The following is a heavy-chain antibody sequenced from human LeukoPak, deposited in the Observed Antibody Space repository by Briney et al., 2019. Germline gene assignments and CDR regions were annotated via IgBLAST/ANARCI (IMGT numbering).Heavy chain of an antibody. V-gene: IGHV3-30*18. D-gene: IGHD6-19*01. CDR3: AKSMGQWLPPDY. J-gene: IGHJ4*02. CDR1: GFTFSSHG. CDR2: ISYDGSNN. Sequence: PGRSLRLSCAASGFTFSSHGMHWVLQAPGKGLEWVAVISYDGSNNYYADPVKGRFTISRDNSKNTLYLQMNSLRAEDTAVYYCAKSMGQWLPPDYWGQGTLVTVSS.